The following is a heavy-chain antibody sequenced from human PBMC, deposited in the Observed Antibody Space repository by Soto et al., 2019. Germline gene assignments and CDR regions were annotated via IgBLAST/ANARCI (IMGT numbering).Heavy chain of an antibody. CDR3: ARRPEDGKDV. CDR2: IYPGDSDT. Sequence: GESLKISCQCSGYSFTIYWIGWVRQMPGKGLEWMGIIYPGDSDTRYSPSFQGQVTISADKSISTAYLQWSSLKASDTAMYYCARRPEDGKDVWGQGTTVTDSS. J-gene: IGHJ6*02. V-gene: IGHV5-51*01. CDR1: GYSFTIYW.